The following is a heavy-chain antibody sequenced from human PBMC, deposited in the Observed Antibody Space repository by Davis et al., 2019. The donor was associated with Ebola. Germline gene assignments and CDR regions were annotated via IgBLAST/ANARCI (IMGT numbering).Heavy chain of an antibody. CDR1: GGSISSGGYY. CDR2: IYYSGST. V-gene: IGHV4-31*03. CDR3: ARSTLRGFDP. J-gene: IGHJ5*02. Sequence: PSETLSLTCTVSGGSISSGGYYWSWIRQHPGKGLEWIGYIYYSGSTYYNPSLKSRVTMSVDTSKNQFSLKLSSVTAADTAVYYCARSTLRGFDPWGQGTLVTVSS. D-gene: IGHD3-16*01.